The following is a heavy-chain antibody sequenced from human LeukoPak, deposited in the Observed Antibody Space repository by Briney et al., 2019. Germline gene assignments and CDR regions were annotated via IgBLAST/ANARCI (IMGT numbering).Heavy chain of an antibody. Sequence: SETLSLTCAVYGGSFSGYYWSWIRQPPGKGLEWIGEINHSGSTNYNPSLKSRVTISVDTSKNQFSLKLSSVTAADTAVYYCARPPRGISSPTEWGQGTLVTVSS. CDR1: GGSFSGYY. CDR3: ARPPRGISSPTE. D-gene: IGHD3-3*02. CDR2: INHSGST. J-gene: IGHJ4*02. V-gene: IGHV4-34*01.